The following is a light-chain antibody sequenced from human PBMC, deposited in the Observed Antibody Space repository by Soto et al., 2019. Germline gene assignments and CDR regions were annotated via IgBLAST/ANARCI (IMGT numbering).Light chain of an antibody. J-gene: IGKJ1*01. CDR2: VAS. V-gene: IGKV1-27*01. CDR1: QGISNY. CDR3: QKYNSAPWT. Sequence: DIQMTQSPSSLSASVGDRVTITCRASQGISNYLAWYQQQPGKVPKLLIYVASTLQSGVPSRFSGSGSGTDVTPTISSLQPEDVETYYCQKYNSAPWTFGEGTKVEIK.